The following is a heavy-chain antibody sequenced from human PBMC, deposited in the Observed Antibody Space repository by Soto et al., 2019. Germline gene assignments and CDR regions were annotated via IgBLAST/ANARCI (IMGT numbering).Heavy chain of an antibody. CDR2: IDPSDSQT. D-gene: IGHD3-16*01. CDR3: ARQIYDSYTGPRSQSSFHS. Sequence: PGESLKISCKGSGYSFAGYWITWVRQKPGKGLEWMGRIDPSDSQTYYSPSFRGHVTISVTKSITTVFLQWSSLRASDTAMYYCARQIYDSYTGPRSQSSFHSRGQGTPLSVS. CDR1: GYSFAGYW. J-gene: IGHJ4*02. V-gene: IGHV5-10-1*01.